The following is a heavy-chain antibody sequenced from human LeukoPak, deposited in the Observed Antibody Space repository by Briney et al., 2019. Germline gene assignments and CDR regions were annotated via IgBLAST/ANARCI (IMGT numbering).Heavy chain of an antibody. V-gene: IGHV1-69*13. CDR1: GGTFSSYA. CDR2: IIPIFGTT. Sequence: GASVKVSCKASGGTFSSYAISWVRQAPGQGLEWMGGIIPIFGTTNYAQKFQGRVTITADESTSTAYMELSSLRSEDTAVYYCARGKDILTGYYSPLDYWGQGTLVTVSS. CDR3: ARGKDILTGYYSPLDY. J-gene: IGHJ4*02. D-gene: IGHD3-9*01.